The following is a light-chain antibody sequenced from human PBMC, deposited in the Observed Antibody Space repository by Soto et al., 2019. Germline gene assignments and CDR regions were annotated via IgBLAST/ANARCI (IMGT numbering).Light chain of an antibody. CDR1: SSNIGAGCE. Sequence: QSVLTQPPSVSGAPGQRVTISCTGCSSNIGAGCEVHWYQHLPGKAPKLLIYGNTNRPSGVPDRFSGSKSGTSASLAITGLQAEVEADYYCQSYDSSLSASYVFGGGTKVTVL. CDR2: GNT. CDR3: QSYDSSLSASYV. J-gene: IGLJ1*01. V-gene: IGLV1-40*01.